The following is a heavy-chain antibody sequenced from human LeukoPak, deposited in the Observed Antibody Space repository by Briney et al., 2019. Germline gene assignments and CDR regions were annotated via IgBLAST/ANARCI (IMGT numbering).Heavy chain of an antibody. J-gene: IGHJ4*02. Sequence: QPGGSLRLSCAASGFTFSSYAMSWVRQAPGKGLEWVSAISGSGGSTYYADSVKGRFTISRDNSKTTLYLQMNSLRAEDTAVYYCAKDQRFLEWLSHYYFDYWGQGTLVTVSS. CDR2: ISGSGGST. CDR3: AKDQRFLEWLSHYYFDY. V-gene: IGHV3-23*01. CDR1: GFTFSSYA. D-gene: IGHD3-3*01.